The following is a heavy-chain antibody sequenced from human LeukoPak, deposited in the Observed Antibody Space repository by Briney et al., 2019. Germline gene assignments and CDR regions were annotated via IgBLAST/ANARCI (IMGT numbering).Heavy chain of an antibody. CDR1: GYSFTSYW. V-gene: IGHV5-51*01. D-gene: IGHD6-13*01. J-gene: IGHJ4*02. Sequence: GESLKISCKGSGYSFTSYWIGWVRQIPGKGLEWMRFIYPGDSDTRYSPSFQGQVTISADKSISSAYLQWSTLKASDTAMYYCARSIAAAGSPTFDYWGQGTLVTVSS. CDR3: ARSIAAAGSPTFDY. CDR2: IYPGDSDT.